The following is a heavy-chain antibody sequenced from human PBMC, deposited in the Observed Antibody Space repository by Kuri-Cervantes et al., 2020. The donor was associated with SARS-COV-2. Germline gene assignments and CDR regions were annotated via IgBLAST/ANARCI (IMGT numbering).Heavy chain of an antibody. CDR1: GFTFSSYW. J-gene: IGHJ4*02. Sequence: GESLKISCAASGFTFSSYWMSWIRQAPGKGLEWVSYISSSSSYTNYADSVKGRFTISRDNAKNSLYLQMNSLRAEDTAVYYCAKDPGRYPLYYYGSGSYGGFFDYWGQGTLVTVSS. D-gene: IGHD3-10*01. V-gene: IGHV3-11*05. CDR2: ISSSSSYT. CDR3: AKDPGRYPLYYYGSGSYGGFFDY.